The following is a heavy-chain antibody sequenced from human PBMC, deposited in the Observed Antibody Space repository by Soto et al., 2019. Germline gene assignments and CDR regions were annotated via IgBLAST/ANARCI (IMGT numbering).Heavy chain of an antibody. D-gene: IGHD2-15*01. V-gene: IGHV1-69*13. CDR2: IIPIFGTA. CDR3: ARAKGGYCSGGSCYSKGLWFDP. Sequence: SVKVSCKASGGTFSSYAISWVRQAPGQGLEWMGGIIPIFGTANYAQKFQGRVTITADESTSTAYMELSSLRSEDTAVYYCARAKGGYCSGGSCYSKGLWFDPWGQGTLVTVSS. J-gene: IGHJ5*02. CDR1: GGTFSSYA.